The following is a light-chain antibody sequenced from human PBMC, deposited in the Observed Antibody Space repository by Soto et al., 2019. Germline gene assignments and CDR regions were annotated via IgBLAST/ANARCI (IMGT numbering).Light chain of an antibody. CDR2: EVS. J-gene: IGLJ2*01. CDR1: SSDVGGYNY. Sequence: QSALTQPASVSGSPGQSITISCTGTSSDVGGYNYVSWYQQHPGKAPKLMIYEVSNRPSGVSNRFSGSKSGNTASLTISGLQAEDEADYSCSSYTSSSTHVAFGGGTKVTVL. V-gene: IGLV2-14*01. CDR3: SSYTSSSTHVA.